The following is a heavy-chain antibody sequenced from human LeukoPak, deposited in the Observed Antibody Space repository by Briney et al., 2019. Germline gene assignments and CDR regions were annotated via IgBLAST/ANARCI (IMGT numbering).Heavy chain of an antibody. V-gene: IGHV4-39*07. CDR3: ATQGGGLTAAGFDY. D-gene: IGHD6-13*01. Sequence: SETLSLTCTVSGGSISSSSYYWGWIRQPPGKGLEWIGSIYYSGSTYYNPSLKSRVTISVDKSKNQFSLKLSSVTAADTAVYYCATQGGGLTAAGFDYWGQGTLVTVSS. CDR2: IYYSGST. CDR1: GGSISSSSYY. J-gene: IGHJ4*02.